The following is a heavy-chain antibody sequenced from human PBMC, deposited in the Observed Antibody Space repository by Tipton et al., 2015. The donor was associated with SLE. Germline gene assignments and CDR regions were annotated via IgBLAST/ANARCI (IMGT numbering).Heavy chain of an antibody. CDR3: AKDGLKGGSGWTFCFDL. CDR2: IGSNGHNT. J-gene: IGHJ4*02. D-gene: IGHD6-19*01. CDR1: GFPFDDHD. Sequence: SLRLSCAASGFPFDDHDMHWVRQIPGKGLEWVSGIGSNGHNTGYADSVKGRFTISRDNAKNFLYLQMNSLRGEDTALYYCAKDGLKGGSGWTFCFDLWGQGTLVAVSS. V-gene: IGHV3-9*01.